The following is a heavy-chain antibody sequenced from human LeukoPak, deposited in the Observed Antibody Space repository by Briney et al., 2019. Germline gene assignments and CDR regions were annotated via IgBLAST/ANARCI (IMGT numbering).Heavy chain of an antibody. CDR3: ARSGYNWNDFDY. CDR1: GYRFTSYW. CDR2: IYPGDSDT. Sequence: GESLKISCQGSGYRFTSYWIGWVRQLPGKGLEWMGIIYPGDSDTRYSPSFQGQVTISADKSISTAYLQWSSLEASDTAMYYCARSGYNWNDFDYWGQGTLVTVSS. D-gene: IGHD1-1*01. J-gene: IGHJ4*02. V-gene: IGHV5-51*01.